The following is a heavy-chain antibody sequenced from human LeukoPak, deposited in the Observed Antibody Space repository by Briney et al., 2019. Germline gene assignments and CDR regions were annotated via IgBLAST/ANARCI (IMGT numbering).Heavy chain of an antibody. Sequence: GGSLRLSCAASGFTVSNNYMSWVRRAPGKGLEWVSVIYSGGSTYYADSVKGRFTISRDNSKNTLYLQMNSLRAEDTAVYYCARSSPFGSSWFFDYWGQGTLVTVSS. D-gene: IGHD6-13*01. J-gene: IGHJ4*02. CDR1: GFTVSNNY. V-gene: IGHV3-66*01. CDR2: IYSGGST. CDR3: ARSSPFGSSWFFDY.